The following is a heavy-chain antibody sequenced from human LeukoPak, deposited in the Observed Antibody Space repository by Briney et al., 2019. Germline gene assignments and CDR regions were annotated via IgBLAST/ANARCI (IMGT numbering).Heavy chain of an antibody. CDR2: ISSSSSTI. CDR3: ARVGYSSGYYVDAFDI. J-gene: IGHJ3*02. Sequence: PGGSLRLSCAASGFTFSSYSMNWVRQAPGKGLEWVSYISSSSSTIYYADSVKGRFTISRDNAKNSLYLQMNSLRAEDTAVYYCARVGYSSGYYVDAFDIWGQGTMVTVSS. V-gene: IGHV3-48*01. CDR1: GFTFSSYS. D-gene: IGHD3-22*01.